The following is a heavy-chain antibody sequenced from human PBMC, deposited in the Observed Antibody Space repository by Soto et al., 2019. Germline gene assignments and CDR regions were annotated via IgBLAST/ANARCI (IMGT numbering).Heavy chain of an antibody. Sequence: GSLRLSCAASGFTFSSYAMSWVRQAPGKGLEWVSAISGSGGSTYYADSVKGRFTISRDNSKNTLYLQMNSLRAEDTAVYYCAKNDIAVAALLRVFDYWGQGTLVTVSS. V-gene: IGHV3-23*01. CDR3: AKNDIAVAALLRVFDY. D-gene: IGHD6-19*01. J-gene: IGHJ4*02. CDR2: ISGSGGST. CDR1: GFTFSSYA.